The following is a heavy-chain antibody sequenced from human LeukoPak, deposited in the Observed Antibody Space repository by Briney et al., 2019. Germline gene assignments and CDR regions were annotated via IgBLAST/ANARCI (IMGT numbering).Heavy chain of an antibody. CDR3: ARLGLYTSSWYRFYYFDY. V-gene: IGHV4-34*01. CDR2: INPSGGT. CDR1: GGSFSDYY. J-gene: IGHJ4*02. D-gene: IGHD6-13*01. Sequence: PSETLSLTCGVRGGSFSDYYWSWIRQTPGKGLEWIGDINPSGGTSYNPSLKSRLTITVDTSKNQFSLKLTSVTAADTALYYCARLGLYTSSWYRFYYFDYWGPGTLVTVSS.